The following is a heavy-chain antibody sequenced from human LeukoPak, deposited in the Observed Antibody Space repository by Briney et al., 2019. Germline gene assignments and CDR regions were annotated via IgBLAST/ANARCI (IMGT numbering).Heavy chain of an antibody. CDR1: GFSFSTYG. J-gene: IGHJ3*02. Sequence: GGSLTLSCAASGFSFSTYGMHWVRQAPGKGREWVASIWYEASHIYYAYSVKRRLTISRDNSNNKLYLQMHGLRAEDKAVFYCAKGRPTYKCYNSSGYHCDAFGIGGQGTMVTVSS. D-gene: IGHD3-22*01. CDR2: IWYEASHI. CDR3: AKGRPTYKCYNSSGYHCDAFGI. V-gene: IGHV3-30*02.